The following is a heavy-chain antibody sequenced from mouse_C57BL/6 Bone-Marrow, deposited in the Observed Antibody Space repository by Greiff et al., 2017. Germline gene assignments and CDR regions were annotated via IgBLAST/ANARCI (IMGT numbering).Heavy chain of an antibody. Sequence: QVQLKESGPGLVQPSQSLSITCTVSGFSLTSYGVHWVRQSPGKGLEWLGVIWSGGRTDYNAAFISRLSISKDNPKSQVFFKMNSLQADDTAIYYCARNRWLLQGYDDYWGQGTTLTVST. J-gene: IGHJ2*01. D-gene: IGHD2-3*01. CDR1: GFSLTSYG. CDR3: ARNRWLLQGYDDY. V-gene: IGHV2-2*01. CDR2: IWSGGRT.